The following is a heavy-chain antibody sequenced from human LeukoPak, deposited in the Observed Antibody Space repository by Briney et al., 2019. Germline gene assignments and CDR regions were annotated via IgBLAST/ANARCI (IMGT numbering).Heavy chain of an antibody. CDR3: ARGITMVRGDGEY. D-gene: IGHD3-10*01. Sequence: ASVKVSCKASGGTFSSYAISWVRQAPGQGLEWMGWINPNSGGTNYAQKFQGRVTMTRDTSISTAYMELSRLRSDDTAVYYCARGITMVRGDGEYWGQGTLVTVSS. J-gene: IGHJ4*02. CDR2: INPNSGGT. V-gene: IGHV1-2*02. CDR1: GGTFSSYA.